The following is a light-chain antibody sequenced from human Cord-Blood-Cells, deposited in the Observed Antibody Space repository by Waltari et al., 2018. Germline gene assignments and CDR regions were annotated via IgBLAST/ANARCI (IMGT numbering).Light chain of an antibody. CDR2: DAS. V-gene: IGKV3-11*01. J-gene: IGKJ3*01. CDR1: QSVSSY. Sequence: EIVLTQSPATLSLSPGERAPLSCRASQSVSSYLAWYQQKPGQAPRLLIYDASNRATGIPARFSGSGSGTDFTLTISSLEPEDFAVYYCQQRSNGFTFGPGTKVDIK. CDR3: QQRSNGFT.